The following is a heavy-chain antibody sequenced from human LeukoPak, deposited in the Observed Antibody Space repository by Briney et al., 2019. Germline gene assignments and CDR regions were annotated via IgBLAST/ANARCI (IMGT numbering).Heavy chain of an antibody. V-gene: IGHV3-30*18. Sequence: RPGGSLRLSCAASGLTFSSYGMHWVRQAPGKGLEWVAVISYDGSNKYYADSVKGRFTISRDNSKNTLYLQMNSLRAEDTAVYYCAKATTVTTSGYWGQGTLVTVSS. CDR3: AKATTVTTSGY. J-gene: IGHJ4*02. CDR1: GLTFSSYG. CDR2: ISYDGSNK. D-gene: IGHD4-17*01.